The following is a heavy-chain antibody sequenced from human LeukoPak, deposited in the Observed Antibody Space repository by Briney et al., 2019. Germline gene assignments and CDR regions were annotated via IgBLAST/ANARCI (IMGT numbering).Heavy chain of an antibody. D-gene: IGHD1-26*01. CDR3: ARGRWGSGSYFSFWFDP. V-gene: IGHV1-2*02. Sequence: ASVKVSCKVSGYSLTELSMHWVRQAPGQGLEWMGWINPNSGGTNYAQKFQGRVTMTRDTSISTAYMELSRLRSDDTAVYYCARGRWGSGSYFSFWFDPWGQGTLVTVSS. CDR1: GYSLTELS. CDR2: INPNSGGT. J-gene: IGHJ5*02.